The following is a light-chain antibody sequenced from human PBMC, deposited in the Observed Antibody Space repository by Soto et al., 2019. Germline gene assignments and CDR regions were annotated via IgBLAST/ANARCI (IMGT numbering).Light chain of an antibody. J-gene: IGKJ1*01. CDR2: GAS. Sequence: IQMTQSPSSLSASVGDRVTITCQASQDISSYLNWYQQKPGKPPKVLIYGASNLQSGVPPRFSGSGSGTDFTLAISSLQPEDSATYYCLQDINYPWTFGQGTKVDIK. V-gene: IGKV1-6*01. CDR1: QDISSY. CDR3: LQDINYPWT.